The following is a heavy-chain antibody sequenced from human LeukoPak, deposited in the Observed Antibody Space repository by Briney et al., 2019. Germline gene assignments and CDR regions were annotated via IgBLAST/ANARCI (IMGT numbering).Heavy chain of an antibody. CDR2: IYHSGST. J-gene: IGHJ5*02. CDR3: ARHIVVVPETWFDP. Sequence: SETLSLTCTVSGGSISSSSYYWGWIRQPPGKGLEWIGSIYHSGSTYYNPSLKSRVSISVDTSKNQFSLKLSSVTAADTAMYYCARHIVVVPETWFDPWGQGTLVTVSS. CDR1: GGSISSSSYY. D-gene: IGHD2-2*01. V-gene: IGHV4-39*07.